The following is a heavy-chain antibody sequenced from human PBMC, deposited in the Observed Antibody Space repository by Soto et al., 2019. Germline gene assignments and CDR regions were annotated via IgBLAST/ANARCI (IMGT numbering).Heavy chain of an antibody. CDR1: GFKFPSVA. Sequence: SVKVSCKASGFKFPSVAVQWVRPARGQRLEWIGWLVVGSGNTNYAEDFKERVTIDRDMSTSTAYMELSSLRSEDTAVYYCARATQDYIAAAGTYYFDYWGQGTLVTVSS. J-gene: IGHJ4*02. V-gene: IGHV1-58*01. D-gene: IGHD6-13*01. CDR2: LVVGSGNT. CDR3: ARATQDYIAAAGTYYFDY.